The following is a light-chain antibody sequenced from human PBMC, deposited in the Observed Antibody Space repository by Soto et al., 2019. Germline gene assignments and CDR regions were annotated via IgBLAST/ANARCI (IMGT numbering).Light chain of an antibody. CDR1: SSNIGAGYD. V-gene: IGLV1-40*01. Sequence: QSVLTQPPSVSGAPGQRVTISCTGSSSNIGAGYDVHWYQQLPGTSPKLLIYGNSNRPSGVPDRFSGSKSGTSASLAITGLQDEDEADYYCQSYDRSLSAVVLGGGTKVTVL. J-gene: IGLJ2*01. CDR3: QSYDRSLSAVV. CDR2: GNS.